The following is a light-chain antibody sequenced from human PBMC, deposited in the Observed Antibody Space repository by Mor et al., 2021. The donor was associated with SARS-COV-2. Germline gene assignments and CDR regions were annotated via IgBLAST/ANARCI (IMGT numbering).Light chain of an antibody. Sequence: QSPRSAPTTVISENNQRPSSVPNRFSGSMDGSSNSASLTISGLRTEDEADYYGQAYDAATQGWVFGGG. CDR2: ENN. J-gene: IGLJ3*02. V-gene: IGLV6-57*02. CDR3: QAYDAATQGWV.